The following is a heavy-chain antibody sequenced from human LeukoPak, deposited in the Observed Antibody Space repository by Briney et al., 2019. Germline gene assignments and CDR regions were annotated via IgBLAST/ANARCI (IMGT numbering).Heavy chain of an antibody. CDR1: RFTLSTYS. Sequence: GGSLRLSCAASRFTLSTYSMNWVRQAPGKGLEWVSSIDSSGSYMYYADSVKGRFTISRDNAKNSLYLQMNSLRVEDTAVYYCARDRGYSDRNRYYPYYFDSWGQGTLVTVSS. CDR2: IDSSGSYM. CDR3: ARDRGYSDRNRYYPYYFDS. V-gene: IGHV3-21*01. J-gene: IGHJ4*02. D-gene: IGHD3-10*01.